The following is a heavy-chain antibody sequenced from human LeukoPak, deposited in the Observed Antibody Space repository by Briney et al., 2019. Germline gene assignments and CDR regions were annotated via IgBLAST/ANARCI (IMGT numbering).Heavy chain of an antibody. CDR3: AKGPHYYGSGSYYDY. CDR1: GFTFSSYG. Sequence: GGSLRLSCAASGFTFSSYGMSWVRQAPGKGLEWVSAISGSGGSTYYADSVKGRFTISRDNSKNTLYLQMNSLRAEDTAVYYCAKGPHYYGSGSYYDYWGQGTLVTVSS. D-gene: IGHD3-10*01. J-gene: IGHJ4*02. V-gene: IGHV3-23*01. CDR2: ISGSGGST.